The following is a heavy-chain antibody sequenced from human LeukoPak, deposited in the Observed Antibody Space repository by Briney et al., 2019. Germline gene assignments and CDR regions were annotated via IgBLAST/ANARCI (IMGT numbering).Heavy chain of an antibody. CDR2: IYHSGST. CDR3: ARTQQLRYYYYYMDV. J-gene: IGHJ6*03. D-gene: IGHD6-13*01. CDR1: GYSISSGCY. Sequence: SETLSLTCAVSGYSISSGCYWGWIRQPPGKGLEWIGSIYHSGSTYYNPSLKSRVTISVDTSKNQFSLKLSSVTAADTAVYYCARTQQLRYYYYYMDVWGKGTTVTVSS. V-gene: IGHV4-38-2*01.